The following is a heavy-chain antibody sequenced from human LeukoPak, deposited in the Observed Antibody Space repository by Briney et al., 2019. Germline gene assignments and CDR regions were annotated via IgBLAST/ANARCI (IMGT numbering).Heavy chain of an antibody. CDR1: GFAFDIYW. CDR2: IKKDGSVR. J-gene: IGHJ3*01. Sequence: PGGSLRLSCAASGFAFDIYWMTWVRQAPGKGLEWVANIKKDGSVRQYVDAVRGRFTVSRDNAKNTLYLQMNSLRADDTAVYYCVSFIVSTVRDSFDLWGQGTMVTVSS. V-gene: IGHV3-7*01. CDR3: VSFIVSTVRDSFDL. D-gene: IGHD5/OR15-5a*01.